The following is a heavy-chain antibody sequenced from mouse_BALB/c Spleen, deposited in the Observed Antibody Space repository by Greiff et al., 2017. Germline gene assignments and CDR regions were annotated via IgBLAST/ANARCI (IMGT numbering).Heavy chain of an antibody. CDR1: GYTFTNYW. V-gene: IGHV1-63*02. Sequence: VKLQESGAELVRPGTSVKISCKASGYTFTNYWLGWVKQRPGHGLEWIGDIYPGGGYTNYNEKFKGKATLTADTSSSTAYMQLSSLTSEDSAVYFCARGTTVVATFYWYFDVWGAGTTVTVSS. J-gene: IGHJ1*01. D-gene: IGHD1-1*01. CDR2: IYPGGGYT. CDR3: ARGTTVVATFYWYFDV.